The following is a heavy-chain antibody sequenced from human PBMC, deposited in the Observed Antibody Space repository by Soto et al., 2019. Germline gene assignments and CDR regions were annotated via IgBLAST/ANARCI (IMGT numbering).Heavy chain of an antibody. Sequence: SETLSLTCAVYGGSFSGYYWSWIRQPPGKGLEWIGEINHSGSTNYNPSLKSRVTISVDTSKNQFSLKLSSVTAADTAVYYCARGVTICGVVIGGRWFDYWGQGTLVTVSS. CDR2: INHSGST. CDR1: GGSFSGYY. D-gene: IGHD3-3*01. V-gene: IGHV4-34*01. CDR3: ARGVTICGVVIGGRWFDY. J-gene: IGHJ4*02.